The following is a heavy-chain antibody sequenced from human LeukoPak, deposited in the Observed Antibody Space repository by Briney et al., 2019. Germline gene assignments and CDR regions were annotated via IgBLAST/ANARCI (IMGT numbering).Heavy chain of an antibody. J-gene: IGHJ4*02. CDR3: ARDLRGGYSGYDFDY. V-gene: IGHV1-2*02. CDR2: INPNSGGT. CDR1: GYTFTGYY. D-gene: IGHD5-12*01. Sequence: ASVKVSCKASGYTFTGYYMHWVRQAPGQGLEWMGWINPNSGGTNYARKFQGRVTMTRDTSISTAYMELSRLRSDDTAVYYCARDLRGGYSGYDFDYWGQGTLVTVSS.